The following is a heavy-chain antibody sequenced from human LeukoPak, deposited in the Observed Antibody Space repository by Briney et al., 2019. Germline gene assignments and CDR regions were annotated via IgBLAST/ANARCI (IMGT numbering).Heavy chain of an antibody. D-gene: IGHD6-13*01. Sequence: GGSLRLSWAASGFTFSSYGMHWVRQAPGKGLEWVAFIRYDGSNKYYADSVKGRFTISRDNSKNTLYLQMNSLRAEDTAVYYCAKVLALSSWWPRGAFDIWGQGTMVTVSS. J-gene: IGHJ3*02. CDR2: IRYDGSNK. CDR3: AKVLALSSWWPRGAFDI. CDR1: GFTFSSYG. V-gene: IGHV3-30*02.